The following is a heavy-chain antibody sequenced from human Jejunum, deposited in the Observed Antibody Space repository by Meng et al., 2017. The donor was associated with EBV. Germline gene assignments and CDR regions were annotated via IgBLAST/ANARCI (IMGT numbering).Heavy chain of an antibody. CDR2: MHYGGSA. V-gene: IGHV4-59*01. J-gene: IGHJ4*02. D-gene: IGHD1-26*01. CDR3: ARLEKVGAEYYFDY. Sequence: QGPLQESVPGLWKPSEILSRSCSSSGGSNRGYHWSWTRQPPGKGLEWIAYMHYGGSATHNPSLQSQVTISADTSKSQFSLKLSSLTAADTAVYYCARLEKVGAEYYFDYWGQGALVTVSS. CDR1: GGSNRGYH.